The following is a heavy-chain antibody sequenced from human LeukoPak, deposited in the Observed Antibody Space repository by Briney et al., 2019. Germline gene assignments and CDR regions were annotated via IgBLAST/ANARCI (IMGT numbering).Heavy chain of an antibody. Sequence: SETLSLTCTVSGGSISSSSYYWGWIRQPPGKGLEWIGSIYYSGSTYYNPSLKSRVTISVDTSKNQFSLKLSSVTAADTAVYYCARDLVRYFDWSDLYYFDYWGQGTLVTVSS. V-gene: IGHV4-39*07. CDR2: IYYSGST. J-gene: IGHJ4*02. CDR3: ARDLVRYFDWSDLYYFDY. CDR1: GGSISSSSYY. D-gene: IGHD3-9*01.